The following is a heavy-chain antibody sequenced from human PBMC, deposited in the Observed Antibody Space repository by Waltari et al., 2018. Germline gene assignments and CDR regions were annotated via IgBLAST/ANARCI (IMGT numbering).Heavy chain of an antibody. Sequence: EVQLLESGGGLVQPGGSLRLSCAASGFTFSSYHMGWVRQAPGKWLEWVSGIGAGGGATYYADSVKGRFTISRDNSKNTLYLQINSLRAEDTAVYYCAKTGQLDVWGQGTTVTVSS. CDR1: GFTFSSYH. CDR3: AKTGQLDV. J-gene: IGHJ6*02. V-gene: IGHV3-23*01. D-gene: IGHD1-1*01. CDR2: IGAGGGAT.